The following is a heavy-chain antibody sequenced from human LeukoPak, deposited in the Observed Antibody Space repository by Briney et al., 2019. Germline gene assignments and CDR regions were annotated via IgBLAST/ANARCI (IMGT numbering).Heavy chain of an antibody. CDR2: IYTSGST. J-gene: IGHJ4*02. Sequence: SETLSLTCTVSGGSTSSYYWSWIRQPAGKGLEWIGRIYTSGSTNYNPSLKSRVTMSVDTSKNQFSLKLSSVTAADTAVYYCASFRWSGSYHYFDYWGQGTLVTVSS. CDR1: GGSTSSYY. V-gene: IGHV4-4*07. D-gene: IGHD1-26*01. CDR3: ASFRWSGSYHYFDY.